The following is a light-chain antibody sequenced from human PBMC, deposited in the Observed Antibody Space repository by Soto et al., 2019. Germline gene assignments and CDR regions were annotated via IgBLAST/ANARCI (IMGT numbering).Light chain of an antibody. J-gene: IGLJ3*02. CDR3: SSHAGINNVV. V-gene: IGLV2-8*01. CDR1: SSDVGGYNY. CDR2: EVT. Sequence: QSALTQPPSASGSPGQSVTISCTGTSSDVGGYNYVSWYQQHPGKAPRLMVYEVTKWPSGVPARFSGSKSGNTASLTVSGLQAEDEAHYYCSSHAGINNVVFGGGTKLTVL.